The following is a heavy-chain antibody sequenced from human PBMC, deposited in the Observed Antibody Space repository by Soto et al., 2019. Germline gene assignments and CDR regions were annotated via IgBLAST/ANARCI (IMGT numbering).Heavy chain of an antibody. D-gene: IGHD3-10*01. Sequence: GESLKISCKGSGYSFTSYWIGWVRQMPGKGLEWMGIIYPGDSDTRYSPSFQGQVTISADKSISTAYLQWSSLKASDTAMYYCARSRGGSGSYYNAQDGDAFDIWGQGTMVTVSS. V-gene: IGHV5-51*01. J-gene: IGHJ3*02. CDR1: GYSFTSYW. CDR2: IYPGDSDT. CDR3: ARSRGGSGSYYNAQDGDAFDI.